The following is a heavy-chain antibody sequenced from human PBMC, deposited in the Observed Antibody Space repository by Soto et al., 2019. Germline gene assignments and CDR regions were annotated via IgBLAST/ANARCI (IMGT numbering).Heavy chain of an antibody. V-gene: IGHV3-30*04. CDR2: ISYEGSIK. CDR1: GFTFSSYA. CDR3: AKGPQLPRFFYYEMDV. Sequence: PGGSLRLSCAASGFTFSSYAMHWVRQALGKGLEWVAVISYEGSIKHYADFVKGRFTVSRDNFENMLYLQMNSLRVEDTAVYYCAKGPQLPRFFYYEMDVRGQGTTVTVSS. D-gene: IGHD2-2*01. J-gene: IGHJ6*02.